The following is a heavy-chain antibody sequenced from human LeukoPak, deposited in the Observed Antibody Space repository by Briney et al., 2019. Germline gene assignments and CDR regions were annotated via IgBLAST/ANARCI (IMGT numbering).Heavy chain of an antibody. D-gene: IGHD3-16*01. J-gene: IGHJ1*01. V-gene: IGHV3-74*01. CDR3: LYGGYFQH. CDR1: GFTFSSYW. CDR2: INSDETIS. Sequence: GGSLGLSCAASGFTFSSYWMHWVRQVPNQGLMWVSRINSDETISEYVDSVNGRFTISRDNAKNTLYLQMNSLRAEDTAVYFCLYGGYFQHWGQGTLVTVSS.